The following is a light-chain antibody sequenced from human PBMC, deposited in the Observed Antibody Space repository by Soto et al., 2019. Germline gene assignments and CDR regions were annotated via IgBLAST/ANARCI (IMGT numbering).Light chain of an antibody. CDR2: GAS. V-gene: IGKV3-20*01. Sequence: IVLTQSPGTLSLSPGERATLSCRASQSVSSSYLAWYHQKPGQAPRLLIYGASSRATGIPDRFSGSGSGTDFTLTISRLEPEDCAVYYCQQYGSSPHTFGQGN. CDR3: QQYGSSPHT. CDR1: QSVSSSY. J-gene: IGKJ2*01.